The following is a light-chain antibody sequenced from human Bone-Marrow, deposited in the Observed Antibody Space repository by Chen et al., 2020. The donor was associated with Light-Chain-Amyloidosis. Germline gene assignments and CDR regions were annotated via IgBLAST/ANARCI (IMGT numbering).Light chain of an antibody. CDR1: NLGDKY. J-gene: IGLJ1*01. CDR2: RDN. V-gene: IGLV3-1*01. Sequence: SYDLTQPPSVSVSPGQTPVITWSGGNLGDKYVCWYQQKPGQSPVLVIHRDNKRPSGIPERFSGSNSGRIATLNISGTQPVDEADYYCQTWDSSTGVFGSGTRVTVL. CDR3: QTWDSSTGV.